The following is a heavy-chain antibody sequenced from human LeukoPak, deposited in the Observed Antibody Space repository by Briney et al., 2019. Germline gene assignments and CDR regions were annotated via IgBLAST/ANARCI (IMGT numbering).Heavy chain of an antibody. Sequence: PGGSLRLSCAASGFTFKKYWMNWVRQVPGKGLECLANIKEDGSETYYADSVKGRFTISRDNPKNSLFLRINSLRVEDTAVYYCARETPRRGETRDGYRWGQGTLVTVSS. V-gene: IGHV3-7*01. CDR1: GFTFKKYW. CDR2: IKEDGSET. CDR3: ARETPRRGETRDGYR. D-gene: IGHD5-24*01. J-gene: IGHJ4*02.